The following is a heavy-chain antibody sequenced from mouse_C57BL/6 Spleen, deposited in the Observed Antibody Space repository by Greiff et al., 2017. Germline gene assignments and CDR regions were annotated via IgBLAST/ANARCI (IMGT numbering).Heavy chain of an antibody. CDR3: ARSGTRYFDV. D-gene: IGHD2-14*01. CDR1: GYSFTGYY. CDR2: INPSTGGT. V-gene: IGHV1-42*01. Sequence: VHVKQSGPELVKPGASVKISCKASGYSFTGYYMNWVKQSPEKSLEWIGEINPSTGGTTYNQKFKAKATLTVDKSSSTAYMQLKSLTSEDSAVYYCARSGTRYFDVWGTGTTVTVSS. J-gene: IGHJ1*03.